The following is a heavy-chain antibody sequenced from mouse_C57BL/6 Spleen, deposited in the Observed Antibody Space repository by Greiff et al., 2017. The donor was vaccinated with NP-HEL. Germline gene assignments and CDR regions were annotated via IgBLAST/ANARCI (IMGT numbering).Heavy chain of an antibody. Sequence: VLLQQSGAELARPGASVKLSCKASGYTFTSYGISWVKQRTGQGLEWIGEIYPRSGNTYYNEKFKGKATLTADKSSSTAYMELRSLTSEDAAVYFCARWGTVGGYDYWGQGTTLTVSS. CDR3: ARWGTVGGYDY. D-gene: IGHD1-1*01. J-gene: IGHJ2*01. V-gene: IGHV1-81*01. CDR2: IYPRSGNT. CDR1: GYTFTSYG.